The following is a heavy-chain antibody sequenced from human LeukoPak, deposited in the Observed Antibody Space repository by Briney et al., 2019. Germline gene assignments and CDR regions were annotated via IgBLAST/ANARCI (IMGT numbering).Heavy chain of an antibody. J-gene: IGHJ5*02. CDR1: GYSFTSYW. CDR3: ARYLMVRGVISNWFDP. D-gene: IGHD3-10*01. Sequence: GESLKISCKGSGYSFTSYWIGWVRQMPGKGLEWMGIIYPGDSDTRYSPSFQGQVTISADKSISTAYLQWSSLKASDTAMHYCARYLMVRGVISNWFDPWGQGTLVTVSS. CDR2: IYPGDSDT. V-gene: IGHV5-51*01.